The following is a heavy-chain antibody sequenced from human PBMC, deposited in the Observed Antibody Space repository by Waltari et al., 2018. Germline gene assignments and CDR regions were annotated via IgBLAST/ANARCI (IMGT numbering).Heavy chain of an antibody. D-gene: IGHD3-10*01. CDR1: GGSISRANYY. CDR3: ARRAYYYGSGSYWGAFDI. J-gene: IGHJ3*02. Sequence: QLQLQESGPGLAKPSETLSLTCTVTGGSISRANYYWGWIRQPTGKGLEWIGTIYYTGTTYYNPSLKSRATISVDTSKNQFSLKLSSVIAADTAVYYCARRAYYYGSGSYWGAFDIWGQGTMVTVSS. CDR2: IYYTGTT. V-gene: IGHV4-39*07.